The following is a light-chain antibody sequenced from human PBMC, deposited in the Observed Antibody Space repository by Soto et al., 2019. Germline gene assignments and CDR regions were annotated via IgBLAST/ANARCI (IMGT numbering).Light chain of an antibody. CDR2: GAS. V-gene: IGKV3-15*01. J-gene: IGKJ1*01. Sequence: EIVMTQSPATLSVSPGERATLYCRASQSVSSNLAWYQQKPGQAPRLLIYGASTRATGIPARFSGSGSGTEFTLTISSLQSEDFAVYYCQQYNNWPPWTFGQGTKVDLK. CDR3: QQYNNWPPWT. CDR1: QSVSSN.